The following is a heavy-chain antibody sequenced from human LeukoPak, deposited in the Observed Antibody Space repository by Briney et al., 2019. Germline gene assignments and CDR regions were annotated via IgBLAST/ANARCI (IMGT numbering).Heavy chain of an antibody. Sequence: GSLRLSCAASGFTFSSYAMSWVRQAPGKGLEWVSAISGSGGSTYYADSVKGRFTISRDNAKNSLYLQMNSLRAEDTAVYYCARGDTTMDFDYWGQGTLVTVSS. CDR1: GFTFSSYA. CDR2: ISGSGGST. CDR3: ARGDTTMDFDY. D-gene: IGHD5-18*01. J-gene: IGHJ4*02. V-gene: IGHV3-23*01.